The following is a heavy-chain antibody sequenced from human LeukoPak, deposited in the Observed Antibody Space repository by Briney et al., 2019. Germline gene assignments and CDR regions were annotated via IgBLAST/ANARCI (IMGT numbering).Heavy chain of an antibody. CDR3: AGGYSYGSPDY. J-gene: IGHJ4*02. Sequence: PSETLSLTCAVYGGSFSGYYWSWIRQPPGKGLEWIGEINHSGSTNYNPSLKSRVTISVDTSKNQFSLKLSSVTAADTAVYYCAGGYSYGSPDYWGQGTLSPSPQ. V-gene: IGHV4-34*01. CDR1: GGSFSGYY. D-gene: IGHD5-18*01. CDR2: INHSGST.